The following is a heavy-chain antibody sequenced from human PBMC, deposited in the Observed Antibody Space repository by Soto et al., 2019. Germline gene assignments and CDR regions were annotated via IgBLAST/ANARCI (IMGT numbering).Heavy chain of an antibody. CDR2: INPSDGST. V-gene: IGHV1-46*01. D-gene: IGHD3-10*01. CDR1: GYTLTSYY. CDR3: AREGSGTYFLL. Sequence: ASVKVSCKASGYTLTSYYIHWVRQAPGQGLEWLGRINPSDGSTTSRQTLQGRFSMTRDTSASTVFMELSSLKSQDTAVYFCAREGSGTYFLLWGQGTRVTVSS. J-gene: IGHJ4*02.